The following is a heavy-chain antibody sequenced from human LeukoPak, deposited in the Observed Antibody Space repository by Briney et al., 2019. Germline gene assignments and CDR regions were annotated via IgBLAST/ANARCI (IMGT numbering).Heavy chain of an antibody. D-gene: IGHD2-21*01. CDR2: ISHDGSNK. J-gene: IGHJ4*02. Sequence: GGSLRLSCAASGFTFSSYAMHWVRQAPGKGLEWVAVISHDGSNKYYANSVKGRFTISRDNSKNTLYLQMNSLRAEDTAVYYCARVPPAVGMFDYWGQGTLVTVSS. CDR3: ARVPPAVGMFDY. CDR1: GFTFSSYA. V-gene: IGHV3-30*04.